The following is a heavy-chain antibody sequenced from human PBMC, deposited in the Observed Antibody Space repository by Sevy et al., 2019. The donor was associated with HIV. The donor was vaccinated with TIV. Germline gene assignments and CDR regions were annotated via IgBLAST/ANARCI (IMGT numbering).Heavy chain of an antibody. CDR1: GGSISNNNYY. Sequence: SETLSLTCTVSGGSISNNNYYWGWIRQSPGKGLEWIGTINYSGSTDCNPSLKSRVTISVDTSKNQFSLKLSSVTAADTAVYYCARHALFTIFGVVIDPKMYYFDYWGQGTQVTVSS. CDR2: INYSGST. J-gene: IGHJ4*02. D-gene: IGHD3-3*01. V-gene: IGHV4-39*01. CDR3: ARHALFTIFGVVIDPKMYYFDY.